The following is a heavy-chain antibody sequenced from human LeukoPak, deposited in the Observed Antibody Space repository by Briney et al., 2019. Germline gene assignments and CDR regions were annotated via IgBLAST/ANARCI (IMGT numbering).Heavy chain of an antibody. CDR3: ARRGGSGSYYNYFDY. D-gene: IGHD3-10*01. Sequence: GGSLRLSCAASGFTFSSYAMHWVRQAPGKGLEWVAFIRYDGSNKYYADSVKGRFTISRDNSKNTLYLQMNSLRAEDTAVYYCARRGGSGSYYNYFDYWGQGTLVTVSS. CDR1: GFTFSSYA. CDR2: IRYDGSNK. V-gene: IGHV3-30*02. J-gene: IGHJ4*02.